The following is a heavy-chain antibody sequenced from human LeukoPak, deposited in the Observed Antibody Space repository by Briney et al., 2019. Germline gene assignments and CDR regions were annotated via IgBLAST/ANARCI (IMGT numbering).Heavy chain of an antibody. D-gene: IGHD1-20*01. V-gene: IGHV3-11*01. Sequence: GGSLRLSCAASGFTFSDFYMSWIRQAPGKGLEWVSYVSSSGSTIYYADSVKGRFTISRDNAKNSLYLQMNSLRAEDTAVYYCARRRYNWNAIDYWGQGTLVTVSS. J-gene: IGHJ4*02. CDR2: VSSSGSTI. CDR1: GFTFSDFY. CDR3: ARRRYNWNAIDY.